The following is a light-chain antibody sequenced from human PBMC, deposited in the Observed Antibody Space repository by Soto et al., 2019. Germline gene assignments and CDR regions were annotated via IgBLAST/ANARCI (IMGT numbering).Light chain of an antibody. CDR2: DAS. Sequence: DIQMTQYHSTLSASVGDRVTITCRASQSISSWLAWYQQKPGKAPKLLIYDASSLESGVPSRFSGSGSGTEFTLTISSLQPDDFATYYCQQYNSFGQGTLLENK. V-gene: IGKV1-5*01. CDR1: QSISSW. CDR3: QQYNS. J-gene: IGKJ5*01.